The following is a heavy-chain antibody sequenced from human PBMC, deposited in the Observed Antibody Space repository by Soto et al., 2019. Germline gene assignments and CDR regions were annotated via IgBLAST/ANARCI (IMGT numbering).Heavy chain of an antibody. V-gene: IGHV3-33*01. D-gene: IGHD6-19*01. CDR3: ARGGVCIWYSSDFYDFDY. J-gene: IGHJ4*02. CDR2: IRYDGSNK. Sequence: QVQLVESGGGVVQPGRSLRLSCAASGFTFSSYGMHWVRQAPGKGLEWVAGIRYDGSNKYYADYVKGRFTISRDNSKNRLYRLKNSVIAEHPAVYYWARGGVCIWYSSDFYDFDYWGQGTLVTVSS. CDR1: GFTFSSYG.